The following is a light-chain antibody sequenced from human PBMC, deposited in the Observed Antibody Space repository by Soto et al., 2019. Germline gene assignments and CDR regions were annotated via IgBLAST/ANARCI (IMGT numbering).Light chain of an antibody. J-gene: IGKJ4*01. CDR1: QDIYNW. Sequence: DIQMTQSPSTLSASVGDRVTITCRASQDIYNWLAWYQQKPGRAPRLLIYKTAGLESGVPSRCISSGSGREYTLTIISRQPDDFATYYCQQYSIYPSTFGGGTKLDIK. CDR3: QQYSIYPST. CDR2: KTA. V-gene: IGKV1-5*03.